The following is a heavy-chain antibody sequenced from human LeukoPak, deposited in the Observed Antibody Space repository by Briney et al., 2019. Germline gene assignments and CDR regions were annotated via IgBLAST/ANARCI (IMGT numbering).Heavy chain of an antibody. V-gene: IGHV1-18*01. Sequence: GASVKVSCKASGYTFTSYGISWVRQAPGQGLEWMGWISAYNGNTNYAQKLQGRVTMTTDTSTSTAYMELRSLRSDDTAVYYCARVTSTVAGRIGVDYWGQGTLVTVSS. CDR3: ARVTSTVAGRIGVDY. D-gene: IGHD6-19*01. CDR1: GYTFTSYG. CDR2: ISAYNGNT. J-gene: IGHJ4*02.